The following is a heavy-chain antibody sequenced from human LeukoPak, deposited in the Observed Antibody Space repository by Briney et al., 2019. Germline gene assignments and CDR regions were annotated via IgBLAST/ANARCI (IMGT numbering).Heavy chain of an antibody. D-gene: IGHD3-10*01. CDR1: GFTFSSYW. CDR2: INSDGSST. Sequence: PGGSLRLSCAASGFTFSSYWMHWVRQAPGKGLVWVSRINSDGSSTSYADSVKGRFTISRDNAKNTLYLQMNSLRAEDTAVYYCARENVLLWGLAFDIWGQGTMVTVSS. CDR3: ARENVLLWGLAFDI. J-gene: IGHJ3*02. V-gene: IGHV3-74*01.